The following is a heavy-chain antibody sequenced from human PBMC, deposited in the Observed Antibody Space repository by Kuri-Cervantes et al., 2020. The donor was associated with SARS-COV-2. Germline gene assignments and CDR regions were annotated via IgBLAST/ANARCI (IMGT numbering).Heavy chain of an antibody. CDR1: GGSISSSNW. V-gene: IGHV4-4*02. Sequence: SETLSLTCAVSGGSISSSNWWSWVRQPPGKGLEWIGEIYHDGSTNYNPSLKSRVTISVDKSKNQLSLKLSSVTAADTAVYYCARKVGGGDFXYYGMDVWGQGTTVTVSS. J-gene: IGHJ6*02. CDR2: IYHDGST. CDR3: ARKVGGGDFXYYGMDV. D-gene: IGHD3/OR15-3a*01.